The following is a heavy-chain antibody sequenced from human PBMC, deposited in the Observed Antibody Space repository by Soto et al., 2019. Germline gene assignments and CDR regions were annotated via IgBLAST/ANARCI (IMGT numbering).Heavy chain of an antibody. Sequence: QVQLVQSGAEVKKPGSSVKVSCKASGGTFSSYAISWVRQAPGQGLEWMGGIIPIFGTANYAQKFQGRVTITADESTSTAYMELSSLRSEDTAVYYCARERIAAPDNWFDPWGQGTLVTVSS. CDR1: GGTFSSYA. V-gene: IGHV1-69*01. CDR2: IIPIFGTA. D-gene: IGHD6-6*01. J-gene: IGHJ5*02. CDR3: ARERIAAPDNWFDP.